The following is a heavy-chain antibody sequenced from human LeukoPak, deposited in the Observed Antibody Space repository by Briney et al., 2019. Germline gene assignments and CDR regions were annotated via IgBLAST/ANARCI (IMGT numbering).Heavy chain of an antibody. J-gene: IGHJ6*03. CDR2: VYPEDGET. CDR3: ATGLVRRGYYYYYMDV. Sequence: ASVKVSCKASGYTFTDYYMHWVQQAPGKGLEWMGLVYPEDGETIYAEKFQGRVTITADTSTDTAYMELSSLRSEDTAVYYCATGLVRRGYYYYYMDVWGKGTTVTVSS. V-gene: IGHV1-69-2*01. CDR1: GYTFTDYY. D-gene: IGHD6-13*01.